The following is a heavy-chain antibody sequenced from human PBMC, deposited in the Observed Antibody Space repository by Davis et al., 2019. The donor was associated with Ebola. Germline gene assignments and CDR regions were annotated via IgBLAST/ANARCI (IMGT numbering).Heavy chain of an antibody. CDR1: GGSFSGYY. CDR2: INHSGST. D-gene: IGHD5-18*01. Sequence: SETLSLTCAVYGGSFSGYYWSWIRQPPGKGLEWIGEINHSGSTNCNPSLKSRVTISVDTSKNQFSLKLSSVTAADTAVYYCARTHTAMVTTNWFDPWGQGTLVTVSS. J-gene: IGHJ5*02. CDR3: ARTHTAMVTTNWFDP. V-gene: IGHV4-34*01.